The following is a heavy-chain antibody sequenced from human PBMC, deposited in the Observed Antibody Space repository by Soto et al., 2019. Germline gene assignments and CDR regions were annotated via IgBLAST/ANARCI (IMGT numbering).Heavy chain of an antibody. CDR2: IRSKAYGGTT. J-gene: IGHJ6*02. Sequence: GGSLRLSCTASGFTFGDYAMSWVRQAPGKGLEWVGFIRSKAYGGTTEYAASVKGRFTISRDDSKSIAYLQMNSLKTEDTAVYYCTRASWIQIWDYYYYYGMDVWGQGTTVTVSS. CDR1: GFTFGDYA. V-gene: IGHV3-49*04. CDR3: TRASWIQIWDYYYYYGMDV. D-gene: IGHD5-18*01.